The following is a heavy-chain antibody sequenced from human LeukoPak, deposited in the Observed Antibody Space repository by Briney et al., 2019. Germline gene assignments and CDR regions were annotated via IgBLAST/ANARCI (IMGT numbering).Heavy chain of an antibody. CDR1: GFTFSSYA. V-gene: IGHV3-23*01. CDR3: AKVYCSSTSCYETYYFDY. CDR2: ISGSGGST. D-gene: IGHD2-2*01. J-gene: IGHJ4*02. Sequence: GGSLRLSCAASGFTFSSYAMSWVRQAPGKGLEWVSAISGSGGSTYYADSVKGGFTISRDNSKNTLYLQMNSLRAEDTAVYYCAKVYCSSTSCYETYYFDYWGQGTLVTVSS.